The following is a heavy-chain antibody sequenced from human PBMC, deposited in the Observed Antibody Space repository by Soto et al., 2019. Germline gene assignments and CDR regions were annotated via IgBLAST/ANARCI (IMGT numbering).Heavy chain of an antibody. CDR1: GFTFSTYT. Sequence: EVQVVESGGDLVKPGGSVRLSCASSGFTFSTYTMNWVRQAPGKGLAWVSSIKGRGNYIYYAESVKGRFTISRDNAKNSLYLKMDRLRAGDTALYYCVREDGKVGTNATFDYWGLGALVTVSS. CDR2: IKGRGNYI. V-gene: IGHV3-21*01. CDR3: VREDGKVGTNATFDY. D-gene: IGHD1-26*01. J-gene: IGHJ4*02.